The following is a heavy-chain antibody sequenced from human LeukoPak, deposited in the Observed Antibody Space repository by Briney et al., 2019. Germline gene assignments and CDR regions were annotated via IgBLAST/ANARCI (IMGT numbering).Heavy chain of an antibody. J-gene: IGHJ4*02. V-gene: IGHV3-21*01. CDR3: ARAYDILTGSDLYFDY. Sequence: GGSLRLSCAASGFTFSSYSMNWVRQAPGKGLEWVSSISSSSSYIYYADSVKGRFTISRDNAKNSLYLQMNRLRAEDTAVYYCARAYDILTGSDLYFDYWGQGTLVTVSS. CDR1: GFTFSSYS. D-gene: IGHD3-9*01. CDR2: ISSSSSYI.